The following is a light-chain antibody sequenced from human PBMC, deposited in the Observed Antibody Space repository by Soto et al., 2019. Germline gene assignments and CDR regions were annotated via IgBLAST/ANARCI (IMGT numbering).Light chain of an antibody. CDR2: GAS. J-gene: IGKJ3*01. Sequence: DLQLTQSPSFLSASVGDRVTITCRASQGISSYLAWYQQRPGKAPELLIYGASTLRSGVASRFSGRRSGTEFTLTISSLQPEDFATYFCQQLNSFPPFFTFGPGTKVDIK. CDR3: QQLNSFPPFFT. CDR1: QGISSY. V-gene: IGKV1-9*01.